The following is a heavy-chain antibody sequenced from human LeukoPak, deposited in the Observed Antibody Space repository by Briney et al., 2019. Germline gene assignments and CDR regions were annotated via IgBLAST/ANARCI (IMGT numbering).Heavy chain of an antibody. CDR3: ARVHSADGYRDDAFDI. CDR1: GFTFSSYA. V-gene: IGHV3-21*01. J-gene: IGHJ3*02. CDR2: ISSSSSYI. D-gene: IGHD5-12*01. Sequence: PGGSLRLSCAASGFTFSSYAMSWVRQAPGKGLEWVSSISSSSSYIYYADSVKGRFTISRDNAKNSLYLQMNSLRAEDTAVYYCARVHSADGYRDDAFDIWGQGTMVTVSS.